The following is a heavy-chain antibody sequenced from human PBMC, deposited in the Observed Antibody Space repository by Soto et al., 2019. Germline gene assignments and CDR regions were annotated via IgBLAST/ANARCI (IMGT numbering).Heavy chain of an antibody. CDR2: INAGNGNT. J-gene: IGHJ4*02. CDR3: ARGITLPTPLDY. CDR1: AYTLPSYA. V-gene: IGHV1-3*01. Sequence: ASVKVSCTASAYTLPSYAIHRVRLAAGQRLEWMGWINAGNGNTKYSQKFQGRVTITRDTSASTAYMELSSLRSEDTAVYYCARGITLPTPLDYWGQGTLVSVSS. D-gene: IGHD1-20*01.